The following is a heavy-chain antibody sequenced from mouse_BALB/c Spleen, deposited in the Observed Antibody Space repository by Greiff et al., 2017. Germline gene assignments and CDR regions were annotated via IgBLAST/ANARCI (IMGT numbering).Heavy chain of an antibody. Sequence: EVQLVESGGGLVQPGGSRKLSCAASGFTFSSFGMHWVRQAPEKGLEWVAYISSGSSTIYYADTVKGRFTISRDNTKNTLFLQMTSLRSEDTAMYYCAREVVGGFDYWGQGTTLTVSA. CDR1: GFTFSSFG. CDR3: AREVVGGFDY. CDR2: ISSGSSTI. D-gene: IGHD1-1*01. J-gene: IGHJ2*01. V-gene: IGHV5-17*02.